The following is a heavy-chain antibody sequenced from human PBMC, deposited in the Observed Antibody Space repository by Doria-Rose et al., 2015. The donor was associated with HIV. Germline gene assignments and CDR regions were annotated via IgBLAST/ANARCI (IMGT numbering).Heavy chain of an antibody. Sequence: VQLVQSGGGLVQPGRSLRLSCVGSGFSFESYAMHWVRLAPGKGLEWVAGISWDSGAKGNADSVEGRFTIPRDNAKKSVYLEMRSLRPEDTAFYYCAKAPIIGPKYYFYMDVWGEGTSVTVSS. J-gene: IGHJ6*03. V-gene: IGHV3-9*01. CDR1: GFSFESYA. CDR3: AKAPIIGPKYYFYMDV. D-gene: IGHD3-3*01. CDR2: ISWDSGAK.